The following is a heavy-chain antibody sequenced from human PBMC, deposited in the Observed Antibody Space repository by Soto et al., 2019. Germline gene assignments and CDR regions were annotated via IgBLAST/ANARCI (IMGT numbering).Heavy chain of an antibody. CDR3: ARSYSSTLENWFDP. V-gene: IGHV4-59*01. CDR1: GGSFTGYY. D-gene: IGHD6-13*01. Sequence: PSETLSLTCAVYGGSFTGYYWSWIRQPPGKGLEWIGYIYYSGSTNYNPSLKSRVTISVDTSKNQFSLKLSSVTAADTAVYYCARSYSSTLENWFDPWGQGTLVTVSS. CDR2: IYYSGST. J-gene: IGHJ5*02.